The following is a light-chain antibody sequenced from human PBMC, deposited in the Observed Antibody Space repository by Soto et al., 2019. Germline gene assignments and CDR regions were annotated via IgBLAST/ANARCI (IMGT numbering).Light chain of an antibody. J-gene: IGLJ1*01. Sequence: VLTQPASVSGSPGQSITISCTGTSSDVGGYNYVSWYQQHPGKAPKLMIYDVSNRPSGVSNRFSGSKSGNTASLTISGLQAEDEADYYCSSYTSSSLRYVFGTGTKVTVL. CDR1: SSDVGGYNY. V-gene: IGLV2-14*01. CDR3: SSYTSSSLRYV. CDR2: DVS.